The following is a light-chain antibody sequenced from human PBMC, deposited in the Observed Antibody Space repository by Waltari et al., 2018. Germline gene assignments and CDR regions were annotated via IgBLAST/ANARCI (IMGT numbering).Light chain of an antibody. Sequence: SVLTQPPPRSGTPRQGVTISCSGNRSNNGGTTVNRSQQLPGTAPQLLIQNNNQGPAGVPDRISGSKSATSASLGISGLQSEDEADYYCATWDDSLNGWVFGGGTKLTVL. CDR1: RSNNGGTT. CDR3: ATWDDSLNGWV. V-gene: IGLV1-44*01. J-gene: IGLJ3*02. CDR2: NNN.